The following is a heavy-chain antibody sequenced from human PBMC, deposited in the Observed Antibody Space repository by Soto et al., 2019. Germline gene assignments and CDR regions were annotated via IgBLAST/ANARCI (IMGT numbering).Heavy chain of an antibody. CDR3: AKWIAAAGTGYYYGMDV. Sequence: GGSLRLSCAASGFTFSSYAMSWVRQAPGKGLEWVSAISGSGGSTYYADSVKGRFTISRDNSKNTLYLQMSSLRAEDTAVYYCAKWIAAAGTGYYYGMDVWGQGTTVTVSS. J-gene: IGHJ6*02. V-gene: IGHV3-23*01. CDR2: ISGSGGST. D-gene: IGHD6-13*01. CDR1: GFTFSSYA.